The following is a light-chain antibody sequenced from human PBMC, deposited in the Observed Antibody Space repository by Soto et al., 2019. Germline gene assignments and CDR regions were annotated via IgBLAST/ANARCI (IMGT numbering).Light chain of an antibody. CDR1: QSISSW. J-gene: IGKJ2*01. V-gene: IGKV1-5*01. CDR2: DAS. CDR3: QQYNSYSPYT. Sequence: DIQMTQSPSTLSASVGDRVTITCRASQSISSWLAWYQQKPGKAPKLLIYDASSLESGVPSRFSGRGSGTEFTLTISSLQPDHFATYYCQQYNSYSPYTFGQGTKLEIK.